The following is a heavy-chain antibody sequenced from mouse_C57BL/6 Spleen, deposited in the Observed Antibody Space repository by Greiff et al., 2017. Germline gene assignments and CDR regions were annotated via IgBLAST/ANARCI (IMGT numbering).Heavy chain of an antibody. CDR1: GFTFSDHG. J-gene: IGHJ4*01. CDR3: ARQDAMDY. V-gene: IGHV5-17*01. Sequence: EVKLVESGGGLVKPGGSLKLSCAASGFTFSDHGMHWVRQAPEKGLEWVAYISSGSSTIYYADTVKGRFTISRDNAKNTLFLQMTSLRSEDTAMYYCARQDAMDYWGQGTSVTVSS. CDR2: ISSGSSTI.